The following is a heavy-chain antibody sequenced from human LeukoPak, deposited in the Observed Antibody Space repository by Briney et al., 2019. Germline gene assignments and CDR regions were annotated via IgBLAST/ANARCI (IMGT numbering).Heavy chain of an antibody. CDR2: INHSGST. Sequence: ASETLSLTCAVYGGSFSGYYWSWIRQPPGKGPEWIGEINHSGSTNYNPSLKSRVTISVDTSKNQFSLKLSSVTAADTAVYYCARVVAKTVDYWGQGTLVTVSS. CDR1: GGSFSGYY. CDR3: ARVVAKTVDY. V-gene: IGHV4-34*01. J-gene: IGHJ4*02.